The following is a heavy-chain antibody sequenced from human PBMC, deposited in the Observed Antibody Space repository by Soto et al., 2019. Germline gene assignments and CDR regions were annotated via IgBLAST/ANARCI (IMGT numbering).Heavy chain of an antibody. CDR2: IYHSGST. CDR1: GGSISSGGYS. J-gene: IGHJ4*02. V-gene: IGHV4-30-2*01. CDR3: ARDRGDYHFDY. Sequence: SETLSLTCAVSGGSISSGGYSWSWIRQPPGKGLEWIGYIYHSGSTYYNPSLKSRVTISVDTSKNQFSLKLSSVTAADTAVYYCARDRGDYHFDYWGQGTLVTVSS. D-gene: IGHD4-17*01.